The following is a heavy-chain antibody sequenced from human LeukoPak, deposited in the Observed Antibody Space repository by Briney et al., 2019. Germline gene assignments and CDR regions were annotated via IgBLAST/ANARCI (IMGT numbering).Heavy chain of an antibody. V-gene: IGHV5-51*01. D-gene: IGHD6-19*01. CDR1: GYSFTSYW. J-gene: IGHJ4*02. CDR2: IYPGDSDT. CDR3: ARRIAVAGTPFDY. Sequence: GESLKISCKGSGYSFTSYWIGWVRQMPGKGLEWMGIIYPGDSDTRYSPSFQGQVTISADKSISTAYLQWSSLKASDAAMYYCARRIAVAGTPFDYWGQGTLVTVSS.